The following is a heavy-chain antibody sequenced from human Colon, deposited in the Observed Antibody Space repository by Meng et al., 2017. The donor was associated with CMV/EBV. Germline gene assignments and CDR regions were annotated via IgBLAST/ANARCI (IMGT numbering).Heavy chain of an antibody. Sequence: SETLSLTCTVSGGSISSSSYYWGWIRQPPGKGLEWIGSIYYSGSTYYNPSLKSRVTISVDTSKNQFSLKLSSVTAADTAVYYCARVFWGATNYYYYGMDVWGQGTTVTVSS. V-gene: IGHV4-39*07. J-gene: IGHJ6*02. CDR2: IYYSGST. CDR3: ARVFWGATNYYYYGMDV. D-gene: IGHD3-16*01. CDR1: GGSISSSSYY.